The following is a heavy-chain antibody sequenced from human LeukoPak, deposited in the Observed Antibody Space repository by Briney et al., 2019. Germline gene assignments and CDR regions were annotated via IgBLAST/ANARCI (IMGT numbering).Heavy chain of an antibody. CDR3: ARGLLYPVAAPFDY. CDR2: ISAYNGNT. J-gene: IGHJ4*02. Sequence: ASVKVSCKASGYTFTSCGISWVRQAPGQGLEWMGWISAYNGNTNYAQKLQGRVTVTTDTSTSTAYMELRSLRSDDTAVYYCARGLLYPVAAPFDYWGQGTLVTVSS. D-gene: IGHD2-2*02. V-gene: IGHV1-18*01. CDR1: GYTFTSCG.